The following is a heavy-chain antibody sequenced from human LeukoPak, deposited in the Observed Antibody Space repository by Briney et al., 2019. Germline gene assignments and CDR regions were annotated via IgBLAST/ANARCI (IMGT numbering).Heavy chain of an antibody. D-gene: IGHD3-10*01. V-gene: IGHV3-13*01. J-gene: IGHJ3*02. CDR3: VRVGRNAFDI. Sequence: GGSLRLSCAASGFTLSNYDMHWVRQAPGKDLEWVSSIGSAGDTYYPGSVKGRFTISRENAKNSFYLQMNSLREGDTAVYYCVRVGRNAFDIWGQGTMVTVSS. CDR2: IGSAGDT. CDR1: GFTLSNYD.